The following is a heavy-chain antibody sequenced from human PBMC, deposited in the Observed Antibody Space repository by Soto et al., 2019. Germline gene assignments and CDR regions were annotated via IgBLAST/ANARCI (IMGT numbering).Heavy chain of an antibody. CDR3: AKYDFWSGYPFDP. CDR2: ISGSSSTI. CDR1: GFTFSSYS. V-gene: IGHV3-48*01. J-gene: IGHJ5*02. Sequence: GGSLRLSCAASGFTFSSYSMNWVRQAPGKGLEWVSYISGSSSTIYYADSVKGRFTISRDNAKNSLYLQMNSLRAEDTAVYYCAKYDFWSGYPFDPWGQGTLVTVS. D-gene: IGHD3-3*01.